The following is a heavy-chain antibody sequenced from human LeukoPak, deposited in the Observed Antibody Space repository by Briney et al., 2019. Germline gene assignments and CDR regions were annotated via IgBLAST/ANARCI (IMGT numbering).Heavy chain of an antibody. V-gene: IGHV3-23*01. CDR2: ISGRGDYT. CDR1: GFPFSKSA. J-gene: IGHJ4*02. CDR3: ARREAEESGPIDY. D-gene: IGHD3-3*01. Sequence: GSLRLSCAASGFPFSKSAMTWVRRAPGTGLEYVSAISGRGDYTYYADSVQGRFTISRDNSKNMLYLQMRSLRAEDTAMYYCARREAEESGPIDYWGQGTLVTVSS.